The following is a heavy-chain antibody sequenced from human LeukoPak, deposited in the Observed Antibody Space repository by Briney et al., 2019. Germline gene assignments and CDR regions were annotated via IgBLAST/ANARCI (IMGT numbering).Heavy chain of an antibody. V-gene: IGHV3-30*02. CDR1: GFTFTNYG. CDR3: AKDVPSAYFDY. Sequence: GGSLRLSCAASGFTFTNYGLHWVRQAPGKGLEWVAFIRSDGNIKYYADSVKGRFTISRDNSKNTLHLQMNSLRAEDTAVYYCAKDVPSAYFDYWGQGTLVTASS. CDR2: IRSDGNIK. J-gene: IGHJ4*02.